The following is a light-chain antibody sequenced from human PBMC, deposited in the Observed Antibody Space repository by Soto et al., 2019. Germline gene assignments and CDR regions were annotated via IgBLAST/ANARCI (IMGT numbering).Light chain of an antibody. J-gene: IGKJ1*01. Sequence: EFVLAQSPGTLSLSPPERDSLXRRASQTVRNNYLAWYQQKPGQAPRLLIYDASSRATGIPDRFSGGGSGTDFTLTISSLQSEDFAVYYCQQYNNWPPWTFGQGTKVDIK. CDR3: QQYNNWPPWT. V-gene: IGKV3-20*01. CDR1: QTVRNNY. CDR2: DAS.